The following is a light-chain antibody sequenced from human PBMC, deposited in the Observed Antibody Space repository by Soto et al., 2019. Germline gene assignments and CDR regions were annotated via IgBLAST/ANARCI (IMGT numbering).Light chain of an antibody. CDR1: QSISSY. V-gene: IGKV1-39*01. J-gene: IGKJ2*01. CDR3: QQSYSTPLYT. Sequence: DIQMTQSPSSLSASVGDRVTITCRASQSISSYLNWYQQKPGKAPKLLIYAASSLQSGVPSRFSGSGSATDFTLTISSLQPQDFAAYYCQQSYSTPLYTFGPGTKLEIK. CDR2: AAS.